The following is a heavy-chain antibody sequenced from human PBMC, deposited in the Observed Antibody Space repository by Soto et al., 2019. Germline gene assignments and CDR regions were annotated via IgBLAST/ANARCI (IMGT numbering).Heavy chain of an antibody. CDR1: GFTFSSYS. D-gene: IGHD1-1*01. V-gene: IGHV3-21*01. Sequence: EVQLVESGGGLVKPGGSLRLSCAASGFTFSSYSMNWVRQAPGKGLEWVSSISSSSSYIYYADSVKGRFTISRDNAKNSLYLQINSLRAEDTAVYYCARGTEFDKVYYYYYGMDVWGQGTTVTVSS. CDR3: ARGTEFDKVYYYYYGMDV. J-gene: IGHJ6*02. CDR2: ISSSSSYI.